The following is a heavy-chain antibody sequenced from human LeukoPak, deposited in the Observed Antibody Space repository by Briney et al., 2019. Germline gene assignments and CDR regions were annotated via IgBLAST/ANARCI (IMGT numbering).Heavy chain of an antibody. CDR2: IRYDGSNK. Sequence: GGSLRLSCAASGFIFSSYGMHWVRQAPGKGLEWVAFIRYDGSNKYYADSVKGRFTISRDNSKNTLYLQMNSLRAEDTAVYYCAKDNSGSYNGDWFDPWGQGTLVTVSS. D-gene: IGHD1-26*01. CDR3: AKDNSGSYNGDWFDP. V-gene: IGHV3-30*02. J-gene: IGHJ5*02. CDR1: GFIFSSYG.